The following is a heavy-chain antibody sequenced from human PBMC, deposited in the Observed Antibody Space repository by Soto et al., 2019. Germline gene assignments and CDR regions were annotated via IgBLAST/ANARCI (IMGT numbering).Heavy chain of an antibody. CDR1: WDSVSSNSAV. J-gene: IGHJ6*02. CDR2: TYYKSKWNN. CDR3: TGMPWFRGMDV. V-gene: IGHV6-1*01. Sequence: SQTLSLTCAISWDSVSSNSAVWNWIRQSPSRGLEWLGRTYYKSKWNNDYALSVKSRITINPDTSKNQFSLHLYSVTPEDTAVYYCTGMPWFRGMDVWGQGTPVAVCS. D-gene: IGHD2-2*01.